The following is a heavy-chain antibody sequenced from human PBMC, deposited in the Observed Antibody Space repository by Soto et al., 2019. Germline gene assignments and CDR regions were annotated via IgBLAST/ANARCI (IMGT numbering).Heavy chain of an antibody. CDR3: ARSSVLIRSVADILTGYYKNWFDP. CDR2: INPNSGGT. Sequence: GASVKVSCKASGYTFTGYYMHWVRQAPGQGLEWMGWINPNSGGTNYAQKFQGWVTMTRDTSISTAYMELSRLRSDDTAVYYCARSSVLIRSVADILTGYYKNWFDPWGQGTLVTVSS. J-gene: IGHJ5*02. D-gene: IGHD3-9*01. CDR1: GYTFTGYY. V-gene: IGHV1-2*04.